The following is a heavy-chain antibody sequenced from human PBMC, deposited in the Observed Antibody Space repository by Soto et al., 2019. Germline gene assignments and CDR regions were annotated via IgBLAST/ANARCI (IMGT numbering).Heavy chain of an antibody. Sequence: SETLSLTCTVSGGSISSFYWGWIRQPPGKGLEWIGYIYYSGSTNYNPSLKSRVTISVDTSKNQFSLKLSSVTAADTAVYYCAKDKGPLPPWGSTPDYWGQGTLVTVSS. V-gene: IGHV4-59*01. J-gene: IGHJ4*02. CDR2: IYYSGST. CDR1: GGSISSFY. D-gene: IGHD7-27*01. CDR3: AKDKGPLPPWGSTPDY.